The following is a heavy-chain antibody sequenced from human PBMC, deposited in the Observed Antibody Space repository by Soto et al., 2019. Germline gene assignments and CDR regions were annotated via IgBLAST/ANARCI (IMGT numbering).Heavy chain of an antibody. CDR2: IIPIFGTA. CDR1: AGTFSSYA. J-gene: IGHJ4*02. Sequence: QVQLVQSGAEVKKPGSSVKVSCKASAGTFSSYAISWVRQAPGQGLEWMGGIIPIFGTANYAQKFQGRVTITADKATSTAYMELSSLRSEDTAVYYCYVVVEMATKPLWGQGTLVTVSS. V-gene: IGHV1-69*14. CDR3: YVVVEMATKPL. D-gene: IGHD2-15*01.